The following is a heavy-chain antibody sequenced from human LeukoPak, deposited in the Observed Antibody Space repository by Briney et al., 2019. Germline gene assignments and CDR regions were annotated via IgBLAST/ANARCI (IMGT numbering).Heavy chain of an antibody. D-gene: IGHD3-9*01. Sequence: PSETLSLTCTVSGGSISSSIYSWGWIRQPPGKGLGWIGSIHYTGSTYYNPSLKSRVTMSVDTSKNQFSLKLSSVTAADTAVYYCARILTGYPPGYWGQGTLVTVSS. J-gene: IGHJ4*02. CDR3: ARILTGYPPGY. V-gene: IGHV4-39*07. CDR2: IHYTGST. CDR1: GGSISSSIYS.